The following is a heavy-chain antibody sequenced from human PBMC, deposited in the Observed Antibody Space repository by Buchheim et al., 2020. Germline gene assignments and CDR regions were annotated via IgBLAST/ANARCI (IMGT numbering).Heavy chain of an antibody. CDR1: GDSISSSSYY. D-gene: IGHD5-12*01. V-gene: IGHV4-39*01. CDR3: ARHHDGPSCYADY. Sequence: QLQLQESGPGLVKPSETLSLTCTVSGDSISSSSYYWGWIRQPPGKGLEWIGTIYYSGSTYYNPSLKSRITISVDTYKNQFSLKVSSVTAADTAMYYCARHHDGPSCYADYWGQGTL. J-gene: IGHJ4*02. CDR2: IYYSGST.